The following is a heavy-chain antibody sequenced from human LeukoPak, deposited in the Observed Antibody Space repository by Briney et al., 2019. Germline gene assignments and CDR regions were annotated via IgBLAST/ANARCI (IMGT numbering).Heavy chain of an antibody. CDR3: VGVRYNYGLSAY. CDR2: INSGSAGST. J-gene: IGHJ4*02. Sequence: QSGGSLRLSCVASGLSFINYAMTWVRQAPGKGLEWVSSINSGSAGSTSYADPVRGRSTISRDNSKNTLYLQMNNLRADDTAIYFCVGVRYNYGLSAYWSQGTLVIVSS. D-gene: IGHD5-18*01. CDR1: GLSFINYA. V-gene: IGHV3-23*01.